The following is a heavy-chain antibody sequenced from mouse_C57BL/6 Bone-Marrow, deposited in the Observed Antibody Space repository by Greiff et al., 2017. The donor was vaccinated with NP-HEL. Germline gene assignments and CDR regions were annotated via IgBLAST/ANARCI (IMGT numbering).Heavy chain of an antibody. J-gene: IGHJ4*01. CDR3: ARGDYDGGGSYYYAMDY. V-gene: IGHV5-4*01. D-gene: IGHD2-4*01. CDR1: GFTFSSYA. Sequence: EVQVVESGGGLVKPGGSLKLSCAASGFTFSSYAMSWVRQTPEKRLEWVATISDGGSYTYYPDNVKGRFTISRDNAKNNLYLQMSHLKSEDTAMYYCARGDYDGGGSYYYAMDYWGQGTSVTVSS. CDR2: ISDGGSYT.